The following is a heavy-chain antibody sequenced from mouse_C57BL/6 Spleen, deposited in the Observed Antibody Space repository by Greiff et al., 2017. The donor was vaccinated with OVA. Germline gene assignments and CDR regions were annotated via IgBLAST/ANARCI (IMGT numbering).Heavy chain of an antibody. D-gene: IGHD1-1*01. CDR1: GYTFTGYW. V-gene: IGHV1-9*01. CDR2: ILPGRGST. J-gene: IGHJ3*01. Sequence: QVQLQQSGAELMKPGASVKLSCKATGYTFTGYWIEWVKQRPGHGLEWIGVILPGRGSTNYNEKFKSKATFTADTSSHTAYMQLSSLTTEDSAIYYCARGGSSYRFADWGKGTLVTVSA. CDR3: ARGGSSYRFAD.